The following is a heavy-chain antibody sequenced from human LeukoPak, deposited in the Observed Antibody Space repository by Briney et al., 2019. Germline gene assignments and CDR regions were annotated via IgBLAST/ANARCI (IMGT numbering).Heavy chain of an antibody. J-gene: IGHJ6*02. CDR2: IYSGDST. D-gene: IGHD5-24*01. CDR3: ARGGGRWLKIRGIRGMDV. CDR1: GFTVSSNY. Sequence: GGSLRLSCAASGFTVSSNYMSWVRQAPGKGLEWVSVIYSGDSTYYADSVKGRFTISRDNSKNTLYLQMSSLRAEDTAVYYCARGGGRWLKIRGIRGMDVWGQGTTVTVSS. V-gene: IGHV3-66*01.